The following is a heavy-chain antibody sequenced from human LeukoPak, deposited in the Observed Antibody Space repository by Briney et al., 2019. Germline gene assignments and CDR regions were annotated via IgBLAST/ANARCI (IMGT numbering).Heavy chain of an antibody. Sequence: PSETLSLTCAVYGESFSSYYWRWIRQPPGQGLEWIGEINHSGNTNYNPSLKSRVTISVDTSKNQFSLKLSSVTAADTAVYYCARVDGDGYNIPDYWGQGTLVTVSS. D-gene: IGHD5-24*01. V-gene: IGHV4-34*01. J-gene: IGHJ4*02. CDR3: ARVDGDGYNIPDY. CDR2: INHSGNT. CDR1: GESFSSYY.